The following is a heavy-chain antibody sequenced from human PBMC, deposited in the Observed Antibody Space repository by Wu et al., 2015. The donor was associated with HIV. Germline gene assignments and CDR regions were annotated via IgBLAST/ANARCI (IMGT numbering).Heavy chain of an antibody. CDR2: INPDTGDT. J-gene: IGHJ6*03. CDR1: GYTFIAYY. CDR3: ARRRTPLYYYMDV. Sequence: QVQLVQSAVEVKKPGASVKVSCKVSGYTFIAYYIHWVRQAPGQGLEWMGWINPDTGDTNYEQKFQGRVTMTRDTSISTASMQLSRLTSDDTAVYYCARRRTPLYYYMDVWGLKGTTGHRLL. V-gene: IGHV1-2*02.